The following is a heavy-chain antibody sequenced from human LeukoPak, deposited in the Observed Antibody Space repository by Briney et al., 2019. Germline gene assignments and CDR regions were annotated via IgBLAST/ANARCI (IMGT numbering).Heavy chain of an antibody. D-gene: IGHD3-16*02. Sequence: GGSLRLSCAASGFTFSSYSMNWVRQAPGKGLELVSSISSSSSYIYYADSVKGRFTISRDNAKNSLYLQMNSLRAEDTAVYYCARDHGDYVWGSYRYGPPFDYWGQGTLVTVSS. J-gene: IGHJ4*02. V-gene: IGHV3-21*01. CDR2: ISSSSSYI. CDR1: GFTFSSYS. CDR3: ARDHGDYVWGSYRYGPPFDY.